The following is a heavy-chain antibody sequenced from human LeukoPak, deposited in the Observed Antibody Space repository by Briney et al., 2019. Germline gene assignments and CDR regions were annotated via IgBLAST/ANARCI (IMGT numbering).Heavy chain of an antibody. CDR2: ISGSGGST. J-gene: IGHJ4*02. Sequence: GGSLRLSCAASGFIFSSYAMSWVRQAPGKGLEWVSTISGSGGSTYYADSVKGRFTISRDNSKNTLYLQMNSLRAEDTAIYYCAKDFNQYGDDWGQGTLVTVSS. CDR1: GFIFSSYA. D-gene: IGHD4-17*01. V-gene: IGHV3-23*01. CDR3: AKDFNQYGDD.